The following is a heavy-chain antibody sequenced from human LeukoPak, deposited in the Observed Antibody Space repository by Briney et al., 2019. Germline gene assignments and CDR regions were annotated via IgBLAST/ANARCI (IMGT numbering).Heavy chain of an antibody. V-gene: IGHV3-30*18. Sequence: GGSLRLSCAASGFTFSSYGMRWVRQAPGKGLEWVALISYDGSTDYYGESVKGRFTISRDNSKNTLYLHMNSLRGEDTAVYYCAKENTAYTSGWLALFDYWGQGTLVTVSS. CDR1: GFTFSSYG. D-gene: IGHD6-19*01. CDR2: ISYDGSTD. J-gene: IGHJ4*02. CDR3: AKENTAYTSGWLALFDY.